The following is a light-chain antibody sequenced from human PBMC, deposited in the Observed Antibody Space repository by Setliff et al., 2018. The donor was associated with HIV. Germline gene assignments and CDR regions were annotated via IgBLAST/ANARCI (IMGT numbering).Light chain of an antibody. Sequence: QSVLTQPASVSGSPGQSITISCTGTSSDIGGYNYVSWYQQHPAKAPKLLIYEVNNRPSGVSNRFSGSKSDNTAFLTISGLQAEDEADYYCSSYTSSPTLYVFGTGTKVTVL. CDR3: SSYTSSPTLYV. V-gene: IGLV2-14*01. CDR2: EVN. CDR1: SSDIGGYNY. J-gene: IGLJ1*01.